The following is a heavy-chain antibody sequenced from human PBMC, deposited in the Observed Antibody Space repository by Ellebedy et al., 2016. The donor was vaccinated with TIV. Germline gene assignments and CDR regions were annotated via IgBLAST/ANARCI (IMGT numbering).Heavy chain of an antibody. CDR3: ARADYSSGWTNFDY. V-gene: IGHV1-18*01. D-gene: IGHD6-19*01. Sequence: ASVKVSXXASGYTLTNYGISWVRQAPGQGLEWMGWIAVYNGNTDYAQKVQGRVTMTTDTSTSTAYVELRSLRSDDTAVYYCARADYSSGWTNFDYWGQGTLVTVSS. CDR1: GYTLTNYG. CDR2: IAVYNGNT. J-gene: IGHJ4*02.